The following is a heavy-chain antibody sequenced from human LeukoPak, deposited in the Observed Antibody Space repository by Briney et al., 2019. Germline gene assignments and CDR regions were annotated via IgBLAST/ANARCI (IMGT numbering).Heavy chain of an antibody. CDR1: GFIFSSAT. V-gene: IGHV3-23*01. Sequence: PGGSLRLSCAASGFIFSSATMSWARQAPGKGLEWVSATRGSGSPTYYADSVKGRFTISRDNSNNALYLQMNGLRAEDTAVYYCAKGPRSYDYDFWSGYYTGSGNYFDYWGQGTLVTVSS. D-gene: IGHD3-3*01. J-gene: IGHJ4*02. CDR2: TRGSGSPT. CDR3: AKGPRSYDYDFWSGYYTGSGNYFDY.